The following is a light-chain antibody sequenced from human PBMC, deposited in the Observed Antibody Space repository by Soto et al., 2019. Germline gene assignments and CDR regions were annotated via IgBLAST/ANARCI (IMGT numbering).Light chain of an antibody. CDR1: QSVSRRY. V-gene: IGKV3-20*01. Sequence: EIVLALSPQTLSYPPGQRHTLSYQARQSVSRRYLAWYQQKPGQAARLVMYEASSRVTGIPDRFSGSGSGTDFTLTISILEAEDFALYYGQQYASSALITFGQGTRLEIK. CDR3: QQYASSALIT. CDR2: EAS. J-gene: IGKJ5*01.